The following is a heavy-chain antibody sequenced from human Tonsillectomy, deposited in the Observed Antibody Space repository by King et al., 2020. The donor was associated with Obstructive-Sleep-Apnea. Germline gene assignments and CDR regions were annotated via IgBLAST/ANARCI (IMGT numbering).Heavy chain of an antibody. V-gene: IGHV4-34*01. J-gene: IGHJ4*02. Sequence: VQLQQWGAGLLKPSETLSLTCAVYGGSFSGYYWSWIRQPPGKGLEWIGEINHSGSTNYNPSLKSRVTLSLDTSKNQFSLELGSVTAADTAVYYCARGGWGSSWPFDYWGQGTLVTVS. D-gene: IGHD6-13*01. CDR2: INHSGST. CDR3: ARGGWGSSWPFDY. CDR1: GGSFSGYY.